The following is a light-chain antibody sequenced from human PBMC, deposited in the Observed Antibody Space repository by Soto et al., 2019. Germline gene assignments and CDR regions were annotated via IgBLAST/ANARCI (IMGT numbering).Light chain of an antibody. Sequence: EIVLTQSRGTLSLSPREGATLSCRASHSVSNNYLAWYQQKPVQSPRLLIYGASNRAAGIPDRVSASGSGTDLTLNTSRLEPEGFAVDYCEQYGSSGTFGQGIKVE. CDR1: HSVSNNY. CDR2: GAS. J-gene: IGKJ1*01. CDR3: EQYGSSGT. V-gene: IGKV3-20*01.